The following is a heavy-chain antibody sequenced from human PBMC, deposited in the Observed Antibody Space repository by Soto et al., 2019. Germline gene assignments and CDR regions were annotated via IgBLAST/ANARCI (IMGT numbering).Heavy chain of an antibody. J-gene: IGHJ5*02. V-gene: IGHV3-53*04. CDR1: GFTVSSNY. D-gene: IGHD2-8*01. Sequence: GGSLRLSCAASGFTVSSNYMSWVRQAPGKGLEWVSVIYSGGSTYYADSVKGRFTISRHNSKNTLYLQMNSLRAEDTAVYYCARVHPIVLMVYAIPGWFDPWGQGTLVTVSS. CDR3: ARVHPIVLMVYAIPGWFDP. CDR2: IYSGGST.